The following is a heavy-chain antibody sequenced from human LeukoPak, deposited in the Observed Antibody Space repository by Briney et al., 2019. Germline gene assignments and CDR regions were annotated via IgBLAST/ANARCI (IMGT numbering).Heavy chain of an antibody. CDR1: GFTFSSYS. D-gene: IGHD3-10*01. CDR3: ARELLWFRAQRGAFDI. CDR2: ISSSSSYI. V-gene: IGHV3-21*01. J-gene: IGHJ3*02. Sequence: PGGSLRLSCAASGFTFSSYSMNWVRQAPGKGLEWVSSISSSSSYIYYADSVKGRFTISRDNAKNSLYLQMNSLRAEDTAVYYCARELLWFRAQRGAFDIWGQGTMVTVSS.